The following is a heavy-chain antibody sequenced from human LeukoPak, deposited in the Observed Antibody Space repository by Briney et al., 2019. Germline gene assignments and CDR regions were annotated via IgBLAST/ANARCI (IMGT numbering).Heavy chain of an antibody. CDR2: IYYSGST. D-gene: IGHD2-15*01. CDR3: ARGYCSGGSCYPYGMDV. Sequence: SETLSLTCTVSGGSISSGGYYWSWIRQHPGKGLEWIGYIYYSGSTYYNPSLKSRVTISVDTSKNQFSLKLSSVTAADTAVYHCARGYCSGGSCYPYGMDVWGKGTTVTVSS. J-gene: IGHJ6*04. V-gene: IGHV4-31*03. CDR1: GGSISSGGYY.